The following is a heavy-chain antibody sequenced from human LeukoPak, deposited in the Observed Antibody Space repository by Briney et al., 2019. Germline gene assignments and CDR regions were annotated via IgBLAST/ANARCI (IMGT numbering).Heavy chain of an antibody. CDR3: ARHIGLTTTYFDY. Sequence: GESLKISCKASGYTFTNYWMAWVRQMPGKGLEWMGMIYPGDSDTRYSPSFQGHVTISADKSITTAYLQWSSLKASDTAIYYCARHIGLTTTYFDYWGQGTVVTVSS. D-gene: IGHD4/OR15-4a*01. J-gene: IGHJ4*02. CDR1: GYTFTNYW. V-gene: IGHV5-51*01. CDR2: IYPGDSDT.